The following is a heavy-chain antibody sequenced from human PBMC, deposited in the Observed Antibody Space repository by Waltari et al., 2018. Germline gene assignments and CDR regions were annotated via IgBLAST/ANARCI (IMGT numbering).Heavy chain of an antibody. D-gene: IGHD3-10*01. CDR1: GFSLSHFG. J-gene: IGHJ5*02. CDR2: ASFDGSRT. V-gene: IGHV3-30*18. Sequence: QVQLVESGGGVVQPGISLRLSCAASGFSLSHFGMHWVRQAPGKGLGWGALASFDGSRTYYADSVRGRFTISRDNSKNTLYLDINTLRVDDTAIYYCAKDAFGNTYLDHWGQGTLVTVSS. CDR3: AKDAFGNTYLDH.